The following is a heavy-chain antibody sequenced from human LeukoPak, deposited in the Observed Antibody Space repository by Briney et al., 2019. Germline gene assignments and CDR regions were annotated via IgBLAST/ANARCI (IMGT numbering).Heavy chain of an antibody. D-gene: IGHD2-21*02. Sequence: PGGSLRLSCAASGFTFSSYEMNWVRQAPGKGLEWVSYISSSGSTIYYADSVKGRFTISRDNAKNSLYLQMNSLRAEDTAVYYCAKSAKVVTARDAFDIWGQGTMVTVSS. CDR1: GFTFSSYE. CDR2: ISSSGSTI. CDR3: AKSAKVVTARDAFDI. V-gene: IGHV3-48*03. J-gene: IGHJ3*02.